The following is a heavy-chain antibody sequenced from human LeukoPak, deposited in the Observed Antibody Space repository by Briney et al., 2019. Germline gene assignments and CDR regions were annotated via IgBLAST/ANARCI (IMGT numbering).Heavy chain of an antibody. CDR2: IRSDGSDT. J-gene: IGHJ4*02. CDR3: ARDWFHAIDY. Sequence: PGGSLRLSCAASGFILSNYAMNWVRQAPGEGLVWVSRIRSDGSDTRYAESVKGRFTISRDNAKNTLYLQMNSLRAEDTAVYYCARDWFHAIDYWGQGTLVTVSS. V-gene: IGHV3-74*01. CDR1: GFILSNYA. D-gene: IGHD2/OR15-2a*01.